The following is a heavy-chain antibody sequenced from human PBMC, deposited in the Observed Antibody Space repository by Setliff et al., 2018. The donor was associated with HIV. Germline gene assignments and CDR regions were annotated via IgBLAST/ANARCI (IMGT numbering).Heavy chain of an antibody. V-gene: IGHV3-33*01. D-gene: IGHD1-26*01. Sequence: GSLRLSCAASGFTFSSYGMHWVRQAPGKGLEWVAVIWYDGSNKYYADSVKGRFTISRDNSKNTLYLQMNSLRAEDTAVYYCAGASGSRYYFDYWGQGTLVTVSS. CDR1: GFTFSSYG. CDR3: AGASGSRYYFDY. J-gene: IGHJ4*02. CDR2: IWYDGSNK.